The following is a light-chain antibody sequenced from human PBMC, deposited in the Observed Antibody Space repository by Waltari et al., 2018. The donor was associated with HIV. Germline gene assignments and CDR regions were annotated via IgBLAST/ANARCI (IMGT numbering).Light chain of an antibody. V-gene: IGLV2-14*01. CDR1: SSEVGGYDY. J-gene: IGLJ2*01. CDR3: SSYTSSSTVV. CDR2: EVS. Sequence: QSALTQAASVSGSPGQSITISCTGTSSEVGGYDYVSWYQQHPGKAPKLMIYEVSNRPSGVSNRFSGSKSGNTASLTISGLQAEDEADYYCSSYTSSSTVVFGGGTQLTVL.